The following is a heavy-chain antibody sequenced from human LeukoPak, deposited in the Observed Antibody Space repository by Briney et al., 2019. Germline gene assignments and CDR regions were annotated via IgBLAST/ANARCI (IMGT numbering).Heavy chain of an antibody. CDR1: GYTFNTYG. V-gene: IGHV1-2*02. CDR3: ARARGQWEPDY. J-gene: IGHJ4*02. Sequence: ASVKVSCKASGYTFNTYGITWVRQAPGQGLEWMGWINPNSGGTNYAQKFQGRVTMTRDTSISTAYMELSRLRSDDTAVYYCARARGQWEPDYWGQGTLVTVSS. CDR2: INPNSGGT. D-gene: IGHD1-26*01.